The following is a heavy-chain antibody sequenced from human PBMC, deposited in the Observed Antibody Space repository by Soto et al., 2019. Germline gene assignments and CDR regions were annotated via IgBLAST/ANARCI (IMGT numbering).Heavy chain of an antibody. Sequence: GGSLRLSCAASGFTFTSYSMNWVRQAPGKGLEWVSYISSSSSTIYYADSVKGRFTISRDNAKNSLYLQMNSLRDEDTAVYYCARDGLDITIFGVLIIPGAFGLDVWGQGTTVTVSS. J-gene: IGHJ6*02. CDR3: ARDGLDITIFGVLIIPGAFGLDV. CDR2: ISSSSSTI. D-gene: IGHD3-3*01. V-gene: IGHV3-48*02. CDR1: GFTFTSYS.